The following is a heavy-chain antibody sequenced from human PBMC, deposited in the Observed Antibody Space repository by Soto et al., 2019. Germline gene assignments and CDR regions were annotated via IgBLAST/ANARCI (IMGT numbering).Heavy chain of an antibody. CDR3: ARGEEDYYDYYFDY. CDR2: IIPSFGTA. CDR1: GGTFXXXA. Sequence: QVQLVQSGAXVKXXXXXXXVSCKASGGTFXXXAISWVRQAPGQGLEWMGGIIPSFGTANYAQKCQGRVTITADKSTSTAYMELSSLRSEDTAVYYCARGEEDYYDYYFDYWGQGTLVTVSS. J-gene: IGHJ4*02. V-gene: IGHV1-69*06. D-gene: IGHD3-22*01.